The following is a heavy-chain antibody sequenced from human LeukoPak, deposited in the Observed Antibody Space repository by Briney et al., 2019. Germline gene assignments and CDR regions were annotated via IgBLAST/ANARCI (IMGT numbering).Heavy chain of an antibody. J-gene: IGHJ4*02. CDR3: ASRDYFDY. CDR1: GFTFSTKS. V-gene: IGHV3-48*02. Sequence: GGSLRLSCAVSGFTFSTKSKNWVRQAPGKGLEWVSYITADSGTTYYADSVKGRFTISRDNAKNSLYLQMNSLRDEDTAVYYCASRDYFDYWGQGTLVTVSS. CDR2: ITADSGTT.